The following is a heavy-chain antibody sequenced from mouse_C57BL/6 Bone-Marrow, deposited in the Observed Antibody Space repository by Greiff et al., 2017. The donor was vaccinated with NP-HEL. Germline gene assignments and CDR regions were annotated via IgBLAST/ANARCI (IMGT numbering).Heavy chain of an antibody. CDR2: INPGSGGT. CDR3: ARESPAYYSNEGFAY. V-gene: IGHV1-54*01. CDR1: GYAFTNYL. Sequence: VQLQESGAELVRPGTSVKVSCKASGYAFTNYLIEWVKQRPGQGLEWIGVINPGSGGTNYNEKFKGKATLTADKSSSTAYMQLSSLTSEDSAVYFCARESPAYYSNEGFAYWGQGTLVTVSA. D-gene: IGHD2-5*01. J-gene: IGHJ3*01.